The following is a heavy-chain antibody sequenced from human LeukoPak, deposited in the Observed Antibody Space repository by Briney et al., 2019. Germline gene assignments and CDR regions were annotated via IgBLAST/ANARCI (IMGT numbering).Heavy chain of an antibody. Sequence: GGSLRLSCAASGFTFSSYAMSWVRQAPGKGLEWVSAISGSGGSTYYADSVKGRFTISRDNSRNTLFLQMNSLRPEDTAVYSCAKRYGSGSYYTDGGQGTLVTVSS. CDR3: AKRYGSGSYYTD. CDR1: GFTFSSYA. V-gene: IGHV3-23*01. J-gene: IGHJ4*02. D-gene: IGHD3-10*01. CDR2: ISGSGGST.